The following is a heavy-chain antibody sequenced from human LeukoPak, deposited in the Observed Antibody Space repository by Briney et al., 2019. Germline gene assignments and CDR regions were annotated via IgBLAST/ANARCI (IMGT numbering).Heavy chain of an antibody. CDR2: IYYSGST. V-gene: IGHV4-61*02. J-gene: IGHJ3*02. Sequence: SQTLSLTCTVSGGSISSGSYYWSWIRQPAGKGLEWIGRIYYSGSTNYNPSLKSRVTISVDTSKNQFSLKLSSVTAADTAVYYCARNTYYYDSSGYYRAFDIWGQGTMVTVSS. D-gene: IGHD3-22*01. CDR3: ARNTYYYDSSGYYRAFDI. CDR1: GGSISSGSYY.